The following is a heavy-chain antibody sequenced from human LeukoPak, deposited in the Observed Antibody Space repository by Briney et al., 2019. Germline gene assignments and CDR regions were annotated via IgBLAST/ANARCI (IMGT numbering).Heavy chain of an antibody. CDR3: ARGLVGYCSSTSCYGADYGMDA. CDR1: GGTFSSYA. J-gene: IGHJ6*02. V-gene: IGHV1-69*06. Sequence: SVKVSCKASGGTFSSYAISWVRQAPGQGLEWMGGIIPIFGTANYAQKFQGRVTITADKSTSTAYMELSSLRSEDTAVYYCARGLVGYCSSTSCYGADYGMDAWGQGTTVTVSS. D-gene: IGHD2-2*01. CDR2: IIPIFGTA.